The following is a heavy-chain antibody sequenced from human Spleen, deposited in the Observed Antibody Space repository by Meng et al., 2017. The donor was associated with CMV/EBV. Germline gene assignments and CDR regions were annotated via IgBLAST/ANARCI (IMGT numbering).Heavy chain of an antibody. J-gene: IGHJ4*02. CDR2: ISSSSSTI. CDR3: ARGSGYYPFY. CDR1: GFTFSSYS. D-gene: IGHD3-3*01. Sequence: GESLKISCAASGFTFSSYSMNWVRQAPGKGLEWVSYISSSSSTIYYADSVKGRFTISRDNAKNSLYLQMNSLRAEDTAVYYCARGSGYYPFYWGQGTLVTVSS. V-gene: IGHV3-48*04.